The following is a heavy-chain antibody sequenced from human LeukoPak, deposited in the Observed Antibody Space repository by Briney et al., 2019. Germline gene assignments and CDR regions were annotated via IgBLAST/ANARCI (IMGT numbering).Heavy chain of an antibody. CDR1: GFTFSSYA. Sequence: GGSLRLSCAASGFTFSSYAMSWVRQAPGKGLEWVSAISGSGGSTYYAASVKGRFTISRNNSKNTVYLQMNRLRAEDTAVYYCARGITMVREIDYWGQGTLVTVSS. CDR2: ISGSGGST. D-gene: IGHD3-10*01. V-gene: IGHV3-23*01. J-gene: IGHJ4*02. CDR3: ARGITMVREIDY.